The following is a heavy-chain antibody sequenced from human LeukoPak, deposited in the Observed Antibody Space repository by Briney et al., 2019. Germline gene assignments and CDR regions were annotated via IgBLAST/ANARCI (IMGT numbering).Heavy chain of an antibody. CDR3: ARGVGELVSVDNLYYMDV. CDR2: MLPYGGKA. V-gene: IGHV1-8*01. Sequence: ASVKVSFTASGYAFTTYDSNWVRHAPGQGLEWMGWMLPYGGKAGYAQKFHGRVTMTRDTSKSTAFMELTSLTSEDTAVYYCARGVGELVSVDNLYYMDVWGKGTTVTVSS. CDR1: GYAFTTYD. J-gene: IGHJ6*03. D-gene: IGHD1-26*01.